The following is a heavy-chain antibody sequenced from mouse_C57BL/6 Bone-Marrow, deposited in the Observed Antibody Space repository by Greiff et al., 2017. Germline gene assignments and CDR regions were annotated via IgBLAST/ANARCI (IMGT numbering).Heavy chain of an antibody. CDR2: IYPRSGNT. D-gene: IGHD2-2*01. CDR3: ARLGLPWYFDV. V-gene: IGHV1-81*01. Sequence: VKLQESGAELARPGASVKLSCKASGYTFTSYGISWVKQRPGQGLEWIGEIYPRSGNTYYNEKFKGKATLTADKSSSTAYMELRSLTSEDSAVYYCARLGLPWYFDVWGTGTTVTVSS. CDR1: GYTFTSYG. J-gene: IGHJ1*03.